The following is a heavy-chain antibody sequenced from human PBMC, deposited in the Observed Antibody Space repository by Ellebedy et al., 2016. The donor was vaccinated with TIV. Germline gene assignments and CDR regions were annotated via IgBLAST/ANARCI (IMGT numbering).Heavy chain of an antibody. V-gene: IGHV3-23*01. CDR1: GFTFSNNA. Sequence: GESLKISXAASGFTFSNNAMTWVRQAPGKGLEWVSSITSSGDRTNYADSVKGRFTISRDNSKNTLFLQMNSLRPQDAAVYYCARLDYGTASSLDFWGQGTLVTVSS. CDR3: ARLDYGTASSLDF. D-gene: IGHD4-17*01. CDR2: ITSSGDRT. J-gene: IGHJ4*02.